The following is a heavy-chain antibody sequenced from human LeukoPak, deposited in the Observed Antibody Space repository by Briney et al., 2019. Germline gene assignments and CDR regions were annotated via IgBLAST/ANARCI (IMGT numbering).Heavy chain of an antibody. CDR3: AREPLHYYGSGSSGFDY. CDR1: GFTFSSYW. CDR2: INSDGSST. J-gene: IGHJ4*02. Sequence: GGSLRLSCAASGFTFSSYWMHWVRQAPGKGLVWVSRINSDGSSTSYADSVKGRFTISRDNAKNTLYLQMNSLRAEDTAVYYCAREPLHYYGSGSSGFDYWDQGTLVTVSS. D-gene: IGHD3-10*01. V-gene: IGHV3-74*01.